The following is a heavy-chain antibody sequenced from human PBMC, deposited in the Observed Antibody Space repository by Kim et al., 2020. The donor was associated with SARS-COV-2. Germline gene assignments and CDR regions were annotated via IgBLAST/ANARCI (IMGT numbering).Heavy chain of an antibody. CDR2: IIPIFGTA. V-gene: IGHV1-69*13. CDR1: GGTFSSYA. CDR3: ARFPSSRGHNWNEGIP. Sequence: SVKVSCKASGGTFSSYAISWVRQAPGQGLEWMGGIIPIFGTANYAQKFQGRVTITADESTSTAYMELSSLRSEDTAVYYCARFPSSRGHNWNEGIPWGQGTLVTVSS. J-gene: IGHJ5*02. D-gene: IGHD1-20*01.